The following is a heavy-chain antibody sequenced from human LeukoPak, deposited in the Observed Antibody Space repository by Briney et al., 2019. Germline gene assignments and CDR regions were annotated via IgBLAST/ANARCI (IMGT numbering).Heavy chain of an antibody. V-gene: IGHV3-11*01. Sequence: GGSLRLSCAASGFTFSDYYMSWIRQAPGKGLEWVSYISSSGSTIYYADSVKGRFTISRDNAKNSLYLQMNSLRAEDTAVYYCARSWVYYYDSSGYWAHWGDGTLVTVSS. CDR1: GFTFSDYY. CDR3: ARSWVYYYDSSGYWAH. CDR2: ISSSGSTI. D-gene: IGHD3-22*01. J-gene: IGHJ4*01.